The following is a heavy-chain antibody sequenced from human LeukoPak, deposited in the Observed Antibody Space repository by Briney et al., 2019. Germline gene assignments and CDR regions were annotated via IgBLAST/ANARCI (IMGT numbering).Heavy chain of an antibody. CDR3: ARAREPTKYCSGGSCFRSGFDI. CDR2: IYYSGST. J-gene: IGHJ3*02. V-gene: IGHV4-39*07. Sequence: SETLSLTCTVSGGSISSSSYYWGWIRQPPGKGLEWIGSIYYSGSTYYNPSLKSRVTISVDRSKNQFSLKLSSVTAADTAVYYCARAREPTKYCSGGSCFRSGFDIWGQGTMVTVSS. D-gene: IGHD2-15*01. CDR1: GGSISSSSYY.